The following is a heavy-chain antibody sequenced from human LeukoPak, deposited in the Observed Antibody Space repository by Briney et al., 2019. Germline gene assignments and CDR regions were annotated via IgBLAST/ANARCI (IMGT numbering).Heavy chain of an antibody. CDR3: ARPQTYYDLFTGRPGQNWFDP. V-gene: IGHV4-59*01. D-gene: IGHD3-9*01. Sequence: SETLSLTCTVSGGSISSYYWSWIRQPPGKGLEWIGYIYYSGSTNYNPSLQSRVTISVDTSKNQFSLKLSSVTAADTAVYYCARPQTYYDLFTGRPGQNWFDPWGQGTLVTVSS. J-gene: IGHJ5*02. CDR1: GGSISSYY. CDR2: IYYSGST.